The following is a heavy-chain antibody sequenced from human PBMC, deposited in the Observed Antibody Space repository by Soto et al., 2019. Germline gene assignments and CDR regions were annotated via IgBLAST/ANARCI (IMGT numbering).Heavy chain of an antibody. J-gene: IGHJ5*02. CDR3: ARDRGVGQPAGWFDP. Sequence: GESVKISCAASGFTFSGYYMSWILQAPWKGLEWVSYISGSSIYTNYAGSVKGRFTVSRDNAKNSLYLQMSSLRAEDTAVYYCARDRGVGQPAGWFDPWGQGTLVTVSS. CDR2: ISGSSIYT. V-gene: IGHV3-11*06. CDR1: GFTFSGYY. D-gene: IGHD3-10*01.